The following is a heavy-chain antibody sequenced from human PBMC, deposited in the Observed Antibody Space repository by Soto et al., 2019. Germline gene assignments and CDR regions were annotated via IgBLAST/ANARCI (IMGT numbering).Heavy chain of an antibody. Sequence: QVHLQESGPGLVKPSGTLSLICAVSGGSISTTDWGSWVRQPPGKGLEWIGEVYHSGSFNYNPSLKSRLTISVDKSKSQFSLNLSSVTVADTAVYYCATGPEYSSRWFSNWGQGTLVTVSS. CDR3: ATGPEYSSRWFSN. V-gene: IGHV4-4*02. CDR2: VYHSGSF. D-gene: IGHD6-13*01. CDR1: GGSISTTDW. J-gene: IGHJ4*02.